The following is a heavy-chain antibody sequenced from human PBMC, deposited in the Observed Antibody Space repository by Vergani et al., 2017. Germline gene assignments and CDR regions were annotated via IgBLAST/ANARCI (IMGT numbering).Heavy chain of an antibody. CDR3: ARDTPPIRYSGYDYYYGMDV. V-gene: IGHV1-18*01. J-gene: IGHJ6*02. CDR2: ISAYNGNT. CDR1: GYTFTSYG. Sequence: QVQLVQSGAEVKKPGASVKVSCKASGYTFTSYGISWVRQAPGQGLEWMGWISAYNGNTNYAQKLQGRVTMTTDTSTSTAYMELRSLRSDDTAVYYCARDTPPIRYSGYDYYYGMDVWGQGTTVTVSS. D-gene: IGHD5-12*01.